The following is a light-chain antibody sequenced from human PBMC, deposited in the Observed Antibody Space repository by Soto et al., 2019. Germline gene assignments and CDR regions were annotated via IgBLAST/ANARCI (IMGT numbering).Light chain of an antibody. Sequence: VWTKSAGGKSLYLGDRGTLKTRGSQSFNSTYLAWYQQKPGQAPRLLISSGSSRATGSSYRFGGSGSGTGFTLSIFRLEREDDAAYDFPIYDTWSSGHGTKVDIK. V-gene: IGKV3-20*01. CDR1: QSFNSTY. CDR2: SGS. J-gene: IGKJ1*01. CDR3: PIYDTWS.